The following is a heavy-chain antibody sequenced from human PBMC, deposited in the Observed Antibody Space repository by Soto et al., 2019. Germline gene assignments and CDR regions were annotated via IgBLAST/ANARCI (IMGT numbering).Heavy chain of an antibody. Sequence: EVQLLESGGGLVQPGGSLRLSCAASGFTFSNFDMSWVRQAPGKGLEWVSGISTSGGTTYYADSVKGRFTSSRDNSKNTRYLKMTSLRAEDTAVYYCATGTAAPAHWGQGTLVTVSS. V-gene: IGHV3-23*01. CDR3: ATGTAAPAH. D-gene: IGHD6-13*01. CDR1: GFTFSNFD. CDR2: ISTSGGTT. J-gene: IGHJ1*01.